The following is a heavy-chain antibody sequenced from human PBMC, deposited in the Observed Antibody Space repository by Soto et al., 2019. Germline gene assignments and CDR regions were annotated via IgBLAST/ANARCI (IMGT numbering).Heavy chain of an antibody. J-gene: IGHJ6*02. D-gene: IGHD2-2*01. CDR1: GGTFSSYA. Sequence: QVQLVQSGAEVKKPGSSVKVSCKASGGTFSSYAISWVRQAPGQGLEWMGGIIPIFGTANYAQKFQGRVTITADESTSTAYMELSSLRSEDTAVYYCAKGVWAVEDIVVVPADDPYYYYGMDVWGQGTTVTVSS. CDR2: IIPIFGTA. V-gene: IGHV1-69*01. CDR3: AKGVWAVEDIVVVPADDPYYYYGMDV.